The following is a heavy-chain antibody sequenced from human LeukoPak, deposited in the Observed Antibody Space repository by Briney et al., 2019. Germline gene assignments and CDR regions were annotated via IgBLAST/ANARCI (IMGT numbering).Heavy chain of an antibody. Sequence: VASVKVSCKASGYTFTSYGVSWVRQAPGQGLEWMGWISAYNGNTNYAQKLQGRVTKTTDTSTSTAYMELRSLRSDDTAVYYCARGEVVTAIPRWFDPWGQGTLVTVSS. D-gene: IGHD2-21*02. V-gene: IGHV1-18*01. CDR1: GYTFTSYG. CDR2: ISAYNGNT. J-gene: IGHJ5*02. CDR3: ARGEVVTAIPRWFDP.